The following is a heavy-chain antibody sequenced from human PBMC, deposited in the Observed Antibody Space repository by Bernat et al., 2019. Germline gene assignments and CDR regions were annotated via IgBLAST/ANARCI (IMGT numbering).Heavy chain of an antibody. CDR2: ISGSVGST. D-gene: IGHD2-2*02. CDR3: AKDRMGCSSTSCYMTDAFDI. V-gene: IGHV3-23*01. CDR1: GFTFSSYA. Sequence: EVQLLESGGGLVQPGGSLRLSCAASGFTFSSYAMSWVRQAPGKGLEWVSAISGSVGSTYYADSVKGRFTISRDNSKNTLYLQMNSLRAEDTAVYYCAKDRMGCSSTSCYMTDAFDIWGQGTMVTVSS. J-gene: IGHJ3*02.